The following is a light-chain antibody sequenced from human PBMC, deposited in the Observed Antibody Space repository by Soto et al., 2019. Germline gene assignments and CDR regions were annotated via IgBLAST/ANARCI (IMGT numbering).Light chain of an antibody. CDR1: QRISNW. CDR2: DAS. V-gene: IGKV1-5*01. Sequence: DIQMTHSPSTLSFSPVDRVTLTCRASQRISNWLAWYQQKPGKAPQLLIYDASSLEGGVPSRFSGSGSGTEFTLTISSLQPDDFATYYCQQYNSYSPYTFGPGTKVDIK. J-gene: IGKJ3*01. CDR3: QQYNSYSPYT.